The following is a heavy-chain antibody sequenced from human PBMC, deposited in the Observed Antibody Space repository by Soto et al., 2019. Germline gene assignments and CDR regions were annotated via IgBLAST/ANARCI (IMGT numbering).Heavy chain of an antibody. CDR1: GYSFTSYW. D-gene: IGHD6-13*01. CDR3: ARQRAQQLVASYYYYYGMDV. V-gene: IGHV5-51*01. J-gene: IGHJ6*02. CDR2: IYPGDSDT. Sequence: GESLKISCKGSGYSFTSYWIGWVRQMPGKGLEWMGIIYPGDSDTRYSPSFQGQVTISADKSISTAYLQWSSLKASDTATYYCARQRAQQLVASYYYYYGMDVWGQGTTVTVSS.